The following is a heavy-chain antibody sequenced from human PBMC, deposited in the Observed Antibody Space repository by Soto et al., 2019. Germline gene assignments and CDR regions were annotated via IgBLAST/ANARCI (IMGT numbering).Heavy chain of an antibody. CDR1: GGTFSSYA. CDR2: IIPIFGTA. Sequence: SAVKVSCEAYGGTFSSYAISWVRQAPGQGLEWMGGIIPIFGTANYAQKFHGRVTITADESTSTAYMELSSPRSEDTAVYYCALQTFFCDSSGYYSVRSNRMALRGQGSTVSVSS. V-gene: IGHV1-69*13. D-gene: IGHD3-22*01. CDR3: ALQTFFCDSSGYYSVRSNRMAL. J-gene: IGHJ6*02.